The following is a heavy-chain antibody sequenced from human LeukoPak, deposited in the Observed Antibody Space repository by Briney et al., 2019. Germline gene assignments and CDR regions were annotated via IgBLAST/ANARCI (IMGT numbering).Heavy chain of an antibody. CDR2: INPSSGGT. CDR1: GYTFTGYY. V-gene: IGHV1-2*02. D-gene: IGHD6-19*01. J-gene: IGHJ4*02. Sequence: ASVKVSCKASGYTFTGYYMHWVRQAPGQGLEWMGWINPSSGGTNYAQKFQGRVTMTRDTSISTAYMELSRLRSDDTAVYYCAREFRPESSGWYQLRWGQGTLVTVSS. CDR3: AREFRPESSGWYQLR.